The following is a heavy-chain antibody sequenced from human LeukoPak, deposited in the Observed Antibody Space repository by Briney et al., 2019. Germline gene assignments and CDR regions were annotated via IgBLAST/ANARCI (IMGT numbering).Heavy chain of an antibody. CDR1: GYTFNSSY. D-gene: IGHD3-22*01. Sequence: SVKVSCKASGYTFNSSYMHWVRQAPGQGLEWMGIINPSDDSTRYAQKFQGRVTMTKDTSTNTVYMHLSSLSSDDTAVYYCARAYYESSAYRHAVYFDYWGQGTLVTVSS. V-gene: IGHV1-46*02. CDR2: INPSDDST. J-gene: IGHJ4*02. CDR3: ARAYYESSAYRHAVYFDY.